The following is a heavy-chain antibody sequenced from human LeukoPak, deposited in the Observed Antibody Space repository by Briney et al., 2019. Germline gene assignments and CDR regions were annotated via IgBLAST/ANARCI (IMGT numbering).Heavy chain of an antibody. Sequence: PGGSLRLSCAAYGFTFSSSGMHWVRQAPGKGLEWVAVISYDGSNKYYADSVKGRFTISRDNSKNTLYLQMNSLRAEDTAVYYCAKSGAYGSGRNYYYYGMDVWGQGTTVTVSS. V-gene: IGHV3-30*18. J-gene: IGHJ6*02. CDR3: AKSGAYGSGRNYYYYGMDV. D-gene: IGHD3-10*01. CDR1: GFTFSSSG. CDR2: ISYDGSNK.